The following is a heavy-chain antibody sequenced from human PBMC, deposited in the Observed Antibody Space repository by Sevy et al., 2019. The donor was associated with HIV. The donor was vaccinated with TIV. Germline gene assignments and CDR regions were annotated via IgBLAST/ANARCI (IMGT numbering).Heavy chain of an antibody. V-gene: IGHV4-39*01. Sequence: SETLSLACTVSGGSMSGSHYYWGWIRRPPGKGLEWIGSVYYSGSTHYNPSLKSRVTISADTSKSLLSLELTSVIATDTAVYYCARNSTGHSFDYWGHGTLVTVSS. J-gene: IGHJ4*01. CDR1: GGSMSGSHYY. CDR2: VYYSGST. D-gene: IGHD3-22*01. CDR3: ARNSTGHSFDY.